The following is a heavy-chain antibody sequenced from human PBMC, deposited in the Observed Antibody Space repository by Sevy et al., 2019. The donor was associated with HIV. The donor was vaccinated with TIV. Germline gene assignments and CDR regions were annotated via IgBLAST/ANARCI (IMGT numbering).Heavy chain of an antibody. CDR2: VSYDGSNK. Sequence: GGSLRLSCAASGFIFTTYGMHWVRPAPGKGLEWVAIVSYDGSNKFYADSEKGRFTISRDNSKNTLYLQMNSLRTEDTAVYYCAKEIDSSGGDLYYYGMDVWGQGTTVTVSS. CDR3: AKEIDSSGGDLYYYGMDV. CDR1: GFIFTTYG. V-gene: IGHV3-30*18. D-gene: IGHD6-19*01. J-gene: IGHJ6*02.